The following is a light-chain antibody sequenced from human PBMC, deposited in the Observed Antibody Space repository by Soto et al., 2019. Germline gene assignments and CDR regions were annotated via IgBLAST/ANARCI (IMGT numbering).Light chain of an antibody. J-gene: IGKJ1*01. Sequence: EIVMTQSPATLSVSPGEGATLSCRASQSISGNLAWFQQKPGQAPRLLVYGASSRATGIPARFSGSGSGTGFTLTISSLQSEDFGVYFCQQYNDWPRTFGQGTRVEIK. CDR1: QSISGN. CDR3: QQYNDWPRT. V-gene: IGKV3D-15*01. CDR2: GAS.